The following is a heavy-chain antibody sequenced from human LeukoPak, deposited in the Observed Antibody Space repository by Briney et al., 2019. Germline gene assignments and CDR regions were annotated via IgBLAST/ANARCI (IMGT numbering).Heavy chain of an antibody. CDR3: ARGRVGATTRGAAFDY. D-gene: IGHD1-26*01. J-gene: IGHJ4*02. Sequence: SETLSLTCAVYGGSFSGYYWSWIRQPPGKGLEWIGEINHSGSTNYNPSLKSRVTISVDTSKNQFSLKLSSVPAADTAVYYCARGRVGATTRGAAFDYWGQGTLVTVSS. CDR1: GGSFSGYY. CDR2: INHSGST. V-gene: IGHV4-34*01.